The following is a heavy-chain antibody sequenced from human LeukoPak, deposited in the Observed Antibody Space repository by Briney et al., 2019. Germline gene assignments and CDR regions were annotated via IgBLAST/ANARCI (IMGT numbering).Heavy chain of an antibody. V-gene: IGHV4-39*01. CDR2: IYYSGST. CDR1: GGSISSSSYY. J-gene: IGHJ4*02. D-gene: IGHD5-18*01. CDR3: ARRRVVWPYSYGPVEY. Sequence: SETLSLTCTVSGGSISSSSYYWGWIRQPPGKGLEWIGSIYYSGSTYYNPSLKSRVTISVDTSKNQFSLKLSSVTAADTAVYYCARRRVVWPYSYGPVEYWGQGTLVTVSS.